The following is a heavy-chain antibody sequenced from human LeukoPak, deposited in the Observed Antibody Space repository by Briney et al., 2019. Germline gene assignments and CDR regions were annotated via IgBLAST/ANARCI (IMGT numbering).Heavy chain of an antibody. J-gene: IGHJ4*02. CDR2: ISDSGST. Sequence: KPSETLSLTCTVSGGSISSYYWSWIRQPPGQGLEWIGYISDSGSTNYNPFLKSRITISGDTPGNQVSLKLSSVTAADTAVYYCARKISYIPVFDYWGQGTLVTVSS. CDR1: GGSISSYY. CDR3: ARKISYIPVFDY. D-gene: IGHD2-15*01. V-gene: IGHV4-59*01.